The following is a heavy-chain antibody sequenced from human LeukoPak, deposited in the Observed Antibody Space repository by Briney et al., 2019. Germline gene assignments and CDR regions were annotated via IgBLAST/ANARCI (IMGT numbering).Heavy chain of an antibody. J-gene: IGHJ4*02. D-gene: IGHD1-7*01. Sequence: GRSLRLSCAASGFTVSSNYMSWVSQGPGKGMEWDAVIYSGGSTYYADSVKGRFTISRDNSKNTLDLQMNSLRAEDTAVYYCARASDWNYDYWGQGTLVTVSS. CDR1: GFTVSSNY. CDR2: IYSGGST. CDR3: ARASDWNYDY. V-gene: IGHV3-66*01.